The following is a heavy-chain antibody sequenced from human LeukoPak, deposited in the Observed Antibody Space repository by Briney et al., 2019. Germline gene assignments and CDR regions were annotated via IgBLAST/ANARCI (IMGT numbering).Heavy chain of an antibody. J-gene: IGHJ4*02. Sequence: SGGSLRLSCAASGFTFISYWMHWVRHAPGKGLVWVSRINGYGSSTDFADSVKGRFTISRDNAKNTLYLQMKSLRAEDTAVYYCARDAPGNTALDYWGQGTLVTVSS. V-gene: IGHV3-74*01. CDR2: INGYGSST. CDR1: GFTFISYW. D-gene: IGHD5-18*01. CDR3: ARDAPGNTALDY.